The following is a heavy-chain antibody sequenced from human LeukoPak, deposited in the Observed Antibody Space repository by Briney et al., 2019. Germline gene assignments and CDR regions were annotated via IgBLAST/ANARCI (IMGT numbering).Heavy chain of an antibody. CDR1: GFTFTSSA. CDR2: IVVGSGNT. D-gene: IGHD1-7*01. CDR3: AARGTWRVDDY. V-gene: IGHV1-58*02. Sequence: SVKVSCKASGFTFTSSAMHWVRQARGQRLEWIGWIVVGSGNTNYAQKFQERVTITRDMSTSTAYMELSSLRSEDTAVYYCAARGTWRVDDYWGQGTLVTVSS. J-gene: IGHJ4*02.